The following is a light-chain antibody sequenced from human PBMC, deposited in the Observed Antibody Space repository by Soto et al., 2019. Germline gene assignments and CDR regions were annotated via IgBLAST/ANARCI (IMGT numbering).Light chain of an antibody. CDR3: QQYDNLPFT. V-gene: IGKV1-33*01. J-gene: IGKJ3*01. Sequence: DIQRTQSPSSLSASVGDRVTITCQASQDISNYLNWYQQKPGKAPKLLIYDASNLETGVTSRFSGSGSGTDFTFTISSLQPEDIATYYCQQYDNLPFTFGPGTKVDIK. CDR2: DAS. CDR1: QDISNY.